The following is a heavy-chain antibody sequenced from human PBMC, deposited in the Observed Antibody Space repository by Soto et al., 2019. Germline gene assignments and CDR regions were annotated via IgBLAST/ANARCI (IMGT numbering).Heavy chain of an antibody. D-gene: IGHD6-25*01. J-gene: IGHJ4*02. CDR2: ISDNGANT. CDR3: ARAIGADFFDY. V-gene: IGHV3-23*01. CDR1: GFTFSNYA. Sequence: HPGGSLRLSCAASGFTFSNYAMSWVRQAPGKGLEWVSTISDNGANTFIGDSMKDHFDISRDNSKNTVFLHLSTVRAEDTAIYYCARAIGADFFDYWGQGTPVTVSS.